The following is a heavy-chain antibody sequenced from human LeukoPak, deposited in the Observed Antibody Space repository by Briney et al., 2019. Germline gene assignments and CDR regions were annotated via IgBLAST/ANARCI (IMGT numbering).Heavy chain of an antibody. CDR1: GGSISSCGYY. Sequence: PSQPLSLTCTVSGGSISSCGYYWSWIRQHPGKGLEWLGYIYYSGSTYYNPSLKSRVTISVDTSNNQFSLKLSSVTAADTAVYYCARPRDGYDHGEFDYWGQGTLVTVSS. V-gene: IGHV4-31*03. D-gene: IGHD5-12*01. CDR3: ARPRDGYDHGEFDY. J-gene: IGHJ4*02. CDR2: IYYSGST.